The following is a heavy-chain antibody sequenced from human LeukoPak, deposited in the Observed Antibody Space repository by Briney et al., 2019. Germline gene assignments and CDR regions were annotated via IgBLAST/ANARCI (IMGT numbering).Heavy chain of an antibody. Sequence: SETLSLTCTVSGGSLSSGFYNWGWIRQPPGKGLEWIAIKYHSGSSYYNPSLQSRVTISVDTSKNLFSLNLSSVTAADTAVYYCASVPVWGLSGYSYFDYWGQGSLVTVSS. J-gene: IGHJ4*02. D-gene: IGHD5-12*01. V-gene: IGHV4-39*02. CDR2: KYHSGSS. CDR1: GGSLSSGFYN. CDR3: ASVPVWGLSGYSYFDY.